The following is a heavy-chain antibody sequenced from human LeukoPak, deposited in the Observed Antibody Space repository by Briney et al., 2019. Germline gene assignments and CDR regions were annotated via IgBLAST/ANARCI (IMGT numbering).Heavy chain of an antibody. CDR2: FDPEDGET. D-gene: IGHD5-18*01. Sequence: ASVKVSCKVSGYTLTELSMHWVRPAPGKGLEWMGGFDPEDGETIYAQKFQGRVTMTEDTSTDTAYMELSSLRSEDTAVYYCAILDTAMVTSAYWGQGTLVTVSS. V-gene: IGHV1-24*01. CDR1: GYTLTELS. CDR3: AILDTAMVTSAY. J-gene: IGHJ4*02.